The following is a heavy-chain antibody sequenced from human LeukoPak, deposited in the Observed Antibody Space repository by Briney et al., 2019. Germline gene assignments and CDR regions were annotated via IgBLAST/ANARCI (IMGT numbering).Heavy chain of an antibody. J-gene: IGHJ6*03. D-gene: IGHD5-12*01. CDR3: AKGGGYEAQYYYYYLDV. CDR2: ISGTGSST. CDR1: GFTFSSYA. V-gene: IGHV3-23*01. Sequence: GGSLRLSCAASGFTFSSYAMSWVRQAPGRGLEWVSSISGTGSSTFYADSVRGRFSISRDNSKYTLYLQMKSLRAEDTAVYYCAKGGGYEAQYYYYYLDVWGKGTTVTISS.